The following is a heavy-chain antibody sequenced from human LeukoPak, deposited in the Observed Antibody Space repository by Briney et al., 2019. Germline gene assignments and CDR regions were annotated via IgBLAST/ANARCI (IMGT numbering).Heavy chain of an antibody. CDR1: GFTFSKYW. J-gene: IGHJ4*02. D-gene: IGHD6-19*01. V-gene: IGHV3-74*01. Sequence: GGSLRLSCAASGFTFSKYWMLWVRQAPGKGLESVSRINTDGTVTTYADSVKGRFTVSRDNADNTMFLQMDSVGDEDTAVYYCATKQWLAPPPDSWGQGTPVTVSS. CDR2: INTDGTVT. CDR3: ATKQWLAPPPDS.